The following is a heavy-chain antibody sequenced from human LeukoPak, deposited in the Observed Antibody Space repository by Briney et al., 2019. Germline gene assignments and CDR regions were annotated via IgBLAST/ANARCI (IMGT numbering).Heavy chain of an antibody. V-gene: IGHV1-2*04. CDR2: INPNSVGT. CDR3: ASEFPYYYDSSGYYTSFDY. D-gene: IGHD3-22*01. J-gene: IGHJ4*02. CDR1: GYTLTEYY. Sequence: ASLKVSSKASGYTLTEYYMQGVRQAPEEGGEWMGWINPNSVGTTNPQKFQGCVTFTRHTSIITAYMELRRLRSDDTAVYYCASEFPYYYDSSGYYTSFDYWGQGTLVTVSS.